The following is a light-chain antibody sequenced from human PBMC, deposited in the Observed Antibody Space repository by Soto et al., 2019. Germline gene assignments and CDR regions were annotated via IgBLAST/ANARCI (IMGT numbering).Light chain of an antibody. V-gene: IGLV1-40*01. CDR3: QSYDSSLSGNVV. CDR1: SSNIGAGYD. CDR2: GNS. Sequence: QSALTQPPSVSGAPGQRVTISCTGSSSNIGAGYDVHWYQQLPGTAPKLHIYGNSNRPSGVPDRFSGSKSGTSASLAITGLQAEDEADYYCQSYDSSLSGNVVFGGGTKLTVL. J-gene: IGLJ2*01.